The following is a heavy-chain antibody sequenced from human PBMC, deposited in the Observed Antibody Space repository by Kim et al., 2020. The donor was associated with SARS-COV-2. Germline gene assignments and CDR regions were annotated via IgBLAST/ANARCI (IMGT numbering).Heavy chain of an antibody. CDR1: GFTFNTYG. D-gene: IGHD1-26*01. J-gene: IGHJ4*02. CDR3: ARSFSGSYFGYDY. CDR2: ISYDGSHK. V-gene: IGHV3-30*03. Sequence: GGSLRLSCAASGFTFNTYGMHWVRQAPGKGLEWVAVISYDGSHKHYVDSVKGRFTISRDNPKNTLYLQMNSLRIEDTAVYYCARSFSGSYFGYDYWGQGSLVTVSS.